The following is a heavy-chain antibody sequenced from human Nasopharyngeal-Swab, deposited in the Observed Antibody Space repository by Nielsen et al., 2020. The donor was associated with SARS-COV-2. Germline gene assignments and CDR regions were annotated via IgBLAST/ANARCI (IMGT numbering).Heavy chain of an antibody. CDR2: ISSSSSTI. Sequence: GGSLRLSCAASGFTFSSYSMNWVRQAPGKGLEWVSYISSSSSTIYYADSVKGRFTISRDNAKNSLYLQMNSLRAEDTAVYYCARDITVDDFWSTYVPGGGYWGQGILVTVSS. J-gene: IGHJ4*02. V-gene: IGHV3-48*04. CDR1: GFTFSSYS. CDR3: ARDITVDDFWSTYVPGGGY. D-gene: IGHD3-3*01.